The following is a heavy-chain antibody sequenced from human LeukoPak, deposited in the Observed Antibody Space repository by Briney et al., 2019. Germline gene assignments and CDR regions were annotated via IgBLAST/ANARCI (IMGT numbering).Heavy chain of an antibody. Sequence: GGSLRLSCAASGFTVSSNDMSWVRQAPGKGLEWVSLIYSGRSTYYADSVKGRFIISRDNSKNTLYLQMNSLRAEDTAVYYCARDRGVYSRTLEDWGQGTLVTVSS. CDR1: GFTVSSND. CDR2: IYSGRST. J-gene: IGHJ4*02. V-gene: IGHV3-66*01. CDR3: ARDRGVYSRTLED. D-gene: IGHD6-13*01.